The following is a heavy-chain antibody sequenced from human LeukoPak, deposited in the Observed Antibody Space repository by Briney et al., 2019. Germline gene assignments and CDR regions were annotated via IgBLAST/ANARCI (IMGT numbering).Heavy chain of an antibody. Sequence: PGGSLRLSCAASGFIFSNYEMNWVRQAPGKGLEWVSYISSSGSTIYYADSVKGRFTISRDNAKNSLYLQMNSLRAEDTAVYYCAGQRETYDSSGYYGFDYWGQGTLVTVSS. CDR2: ISSSGSTI. V-gene: IGHV3-48*03. J-gene: IGHJ4*02. CDR1: GFIFSNYE. D-gene: IGHD3-22*01. CDR3: AGQRETYDSSGYYGFDY.